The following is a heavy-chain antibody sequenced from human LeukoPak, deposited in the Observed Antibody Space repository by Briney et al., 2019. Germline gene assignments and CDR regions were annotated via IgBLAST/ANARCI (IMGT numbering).Heavy chain of an antibody. CDR3: ARLKAGFRLIGGGYYFDY. Sequence: PSETLSLTCTVSGGSISSSNYYWGWIRQPPGKGLEWIGTIYYSGVTYYNPSLKSRVTISVDTSKNQFSLKLSSVTAADTAVYYCARLKAGFRLIGGGYYFDYWGQGTLVTVSS. J-gene: IGHJ4*02. CDR2: IYYSGVT. D-gene: IGHD1-26*01. CDR1: GGSISSSNYY. V-gene: IGHV4-39*07.